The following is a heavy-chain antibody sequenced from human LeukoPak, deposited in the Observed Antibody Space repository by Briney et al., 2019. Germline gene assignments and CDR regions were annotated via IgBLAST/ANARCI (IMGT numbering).Heavy chain of an antibody. CDR1: GGSISSGGYY. Sequence: PSETLSLTCTVSGGSISSGGYYWSWIRQPPGKGLEWIGYIYHSGSTYYNPSLKSRVTISVDRSKNQFSLKLSSVTAADTAVYYCARSPGRSDIDYWGQGTLVAVSS. CDR2: IYHSGST. D-gene: IGHD1-1*01. CDR3: ARSPGRSDIDY. J-gene: IGHJ4*02. V-gene: IGHV4-30-2*01.